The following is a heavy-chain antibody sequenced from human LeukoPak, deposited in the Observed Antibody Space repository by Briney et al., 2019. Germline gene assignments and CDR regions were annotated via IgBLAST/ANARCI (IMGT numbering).Heavy chain of an antibody. J-gene: IGHJ4*02. CDR2: MYPGDSDT. Sequence: GESLKISCKDSAYSFTYYWIGWVRQMPGKGLEWMGIMYPGDSDTRYSPSFQGQVTISADKSINTAYLQWSSLKASDTAIYYCARSNGVGAAQYWGQGTLVTVSS. D-gene: IGHD1-26*01. CDR3: ARSNGVGAAQY. CDR1: AYSFTYYW. V-gene: IGHV5-51*01.